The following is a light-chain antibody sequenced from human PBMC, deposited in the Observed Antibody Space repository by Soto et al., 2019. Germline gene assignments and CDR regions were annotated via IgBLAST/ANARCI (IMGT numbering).Light chain of an antibody. V-gene: IGKV1-39*01. CDR2: AAS. Sequence: DIQMTQSPSSLSASVGDRVTITCRASQSINNYLNWYQQKPGKAPKLLIFAASSLQSGVPSRFSGRGSGTDFTLTISSLQPEDFATYYCQQSFSSPPATFGGGTRVEIK. CDR1: QSINNY. CDR3: QQSFSSPPAT. J-gene: IGKJ4*01.